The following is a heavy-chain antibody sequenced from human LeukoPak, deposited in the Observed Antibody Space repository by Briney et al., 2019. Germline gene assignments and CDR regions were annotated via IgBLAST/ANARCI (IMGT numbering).Heavy chain of an antibody. CDR2: IRAYNGNT. J-gene: IGHJ4*02. CDR3: ARESRRCSRTNCYFDY. V-gene: IGHV1-18*01. Sequence: ASVKASCKASGYTFPTYGISWVRQAPGQGLEWMGWIRAYNGNTNYAQKLQGRVTMTTDTSTTTAYMELRSLRSDDTAMYYCARESRRCSRTNCYFDYWGQGTLVAVSS. CDR1: GYTFPTYG. D-gene: IGHD2-2*01.